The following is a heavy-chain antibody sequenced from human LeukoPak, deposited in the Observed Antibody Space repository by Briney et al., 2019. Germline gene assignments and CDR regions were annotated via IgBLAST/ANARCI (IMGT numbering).Heavy chain of an antibody. CDR2: ISGRGEST. D-gene: IGHD4-17*01. Sequence: PGGSLRLSCAASAFTFSSYTMSWVRQAPGEGLEWLSAISGRGESTFYAPSVKGRFAISRDNSDNTLYLQMSSLRVDDTAVYFCAKERQTGDYFTSDYWGQGTLVTVSS. J-gene: IGHJ4*02. V-gene: IGHV3-23*01. CDR1: AFTFSSYT. CDR3: AKERQTGDYFTSDY.